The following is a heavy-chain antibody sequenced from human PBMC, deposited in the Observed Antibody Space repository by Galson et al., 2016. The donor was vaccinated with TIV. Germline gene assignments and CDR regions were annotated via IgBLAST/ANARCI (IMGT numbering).Heavy chain of an antibody. V-gene: IGHV3-53*01. J-gene: IGHJ3*01. CDR1: GFAVSSNQ. D-gene: IGHD2-15*01. CDR2: IYSGGTP. Sequence: SCAASGFAVSSNQMNWVRQAPGKGLEWVSTIYSGGTPEYADSVKGRFIISRDTLKNTVSLQMNTLRTEDTAVYFCARVQESLAAVEAFDVWGQGTLVTVSS. CDR3: ARVQESLAAVEAFDV.